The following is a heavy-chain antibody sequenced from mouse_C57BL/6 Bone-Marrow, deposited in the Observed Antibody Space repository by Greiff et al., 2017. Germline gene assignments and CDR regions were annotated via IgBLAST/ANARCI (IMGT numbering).Heavy chain of an antibody. Sequence: VQLQQSGAELVKPGASVKISCKASGYTFTDYYINWVKQRPGQGLEWIGKIGPGSGSTYYNAKFKGKATLTADKSSSTAYMPLSSLTSEDSAVYFCAGWAYSNYVDWYFDVWGTGTTVTVSS. CDR2: IGPGSGST. CDR1: GYTFTDYY. V-gene: IGHV1-77*01. D-gene: IGHD2-5*01. CDR3: AGWAYSNYVDWYFDV. J-gene: IGHJ1*03.